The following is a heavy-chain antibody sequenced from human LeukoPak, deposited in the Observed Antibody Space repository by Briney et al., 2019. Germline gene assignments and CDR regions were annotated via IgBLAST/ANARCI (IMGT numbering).Heavy chain of an antibody. CDR3: ARDRGTRDYSNYYYGMDV. J-gene: IGHJ6*02. CDR1: GGTFSSYA. Sequence: PVKVSCKASGGTFSSYAISWVRQAPGQGLEWMGGIIPIFGTANYAQKFQGRVTITADESTSTAYMELSSLRSEDTAVYYCARDRGTRDYSNYYYGMDVWGQGTTVTVSS. V-gene: IGHV1-69*01. D-gene: IGHD4-11*01. CDR2: IIPIFGTA.